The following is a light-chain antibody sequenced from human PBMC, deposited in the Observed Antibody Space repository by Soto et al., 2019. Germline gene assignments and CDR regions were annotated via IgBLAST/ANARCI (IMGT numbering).Light chain of an antibody. J-gene: IGKJ4*01. Sequence: IELTQSPATLSLSPGERATLSCRASQSVSSYLAWYQQKPGQAPRLLIYDASNRATGIPARFSGSGSGTDFTLTISSLEPEDFAVYFCQQRSSWPLTFGGGTKVDI. V-gene: IGKV3-11*01. CDR3: QQRSSWPLT. CDR2: DAS. CDR1: QSVSSY.